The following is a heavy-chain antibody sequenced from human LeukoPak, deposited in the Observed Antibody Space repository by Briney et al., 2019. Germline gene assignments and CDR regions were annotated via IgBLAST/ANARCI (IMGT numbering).Heavy chain of an antibody. D-gene: IGHD1-26*01. CDR1: GGTFSSYA. CDR2: IIPIFGTA. J-gene: IGHJ4*02. Sequence: SVKVSCKASGGTFSSYAISWVRQAPGQGLEWMGGIIPIFGTANYAQKFQGRVTITADESTSTAYMELSSLRSEDTAVYDCARTTWERVGEDDYWGQGTLVTVSS. V-gene: IGHV1-69*13. CDR3: ARTTWERVGEDDY.